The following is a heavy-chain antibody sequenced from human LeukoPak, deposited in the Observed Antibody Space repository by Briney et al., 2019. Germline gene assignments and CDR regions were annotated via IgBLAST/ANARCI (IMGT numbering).Heavy chain of an antibody. CDR1: GFTFSSYW. CDR2: IKQDGSEK. CDR3: ARAINYYDSRRFDY. Sequence: GGSLRLSCAASGFTFSSYWMSWVRQAPGKGLEWVANIKQDGSEKYYVDSVKGRFTISRDNAKNTLYLQMNSLRAEDTAVYYCARAINYYDSRRFDYWGQGTLVTVSS. J-gene: IGHJ4*02. V-gene: IGHV3-7*01. D-gene: IGHD3-22*01.